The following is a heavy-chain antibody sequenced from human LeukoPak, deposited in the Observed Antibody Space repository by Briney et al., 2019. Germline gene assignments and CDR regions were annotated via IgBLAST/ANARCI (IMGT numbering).Heavy chain of an antibody. Sequence: SETLSLTCTVSGGSISSSGYYWGWLRQPPGKGLEWIGSIYYTGSTFYNPSLKSRVTISGDTSKEQFSLKLYSVTAADTAVYYCARMPWIQLWLHAFDIWGQGTMVTVSS. CDR1: GGSISSSGYY. CDR3: ARMPWIQLWLHAFDI. D-gene: IGHD5-18*01. CDR2: IYYTGST. V-gene: IGHV4-39*01. J-gene: IGHJ3*02.